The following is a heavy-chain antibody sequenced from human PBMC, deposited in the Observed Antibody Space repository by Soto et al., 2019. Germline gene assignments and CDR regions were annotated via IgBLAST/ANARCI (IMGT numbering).Heavy chain of an antibody. CDR2: ISYDGSDK. CDR1: GFTFSSYT. CDR3: ARDEAQEDAFDV. J-gene: IGHJ3*01. Sequence: LRLSCAGTGFTFSSYTFHWVRRAPGSGLEWVAVISYDGSDKLYADSVKGRFTISRDNSKNTVYLQMNSLTTEDTAVYYCARDEAQEDAFDVWGQGTVVTVSS. V-gene: IGHV3-30-3*01.